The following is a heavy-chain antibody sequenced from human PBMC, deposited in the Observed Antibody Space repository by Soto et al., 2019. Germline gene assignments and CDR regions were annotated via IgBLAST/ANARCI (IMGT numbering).Heavy chain of an antibody. D-gene: IGHD1-1*01. V-gene: IGHV3-23*01. CDR1: GFTFSSYA. CDR3: AKIVGTLAYYYGMDV. CDR2: ISGSGGST. Sequence: GGSLRLSCAASGFTFSSYAMSWVRQAPGKGLEWVSAISGSGGSTYYADSVKGRFTISRDNSKNTLYLQMNSLRAEDTAVYDFAKIVGTLAYYYGMDVWGQGTTVTVSS. J-gene: IGHJ6*02.